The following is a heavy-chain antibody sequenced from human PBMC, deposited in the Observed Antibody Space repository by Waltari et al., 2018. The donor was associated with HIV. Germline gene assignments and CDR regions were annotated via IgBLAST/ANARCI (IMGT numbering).Heavy chain of an antibody. CDR3: EREAVAGQFDY. CDR2: IYYSGST. D-gene: IGHD6-19*01. J-gene: IGHJ4*02. CDR1: GGSISSRGYY. Sequence: QVQLQESGPGLVKPSQTLYLTCTVSGGSISSRGYYWSWIRQHPGKGLEWIGYIYYSGSTYYNASLSSRCTISVDTSKNQFSLKLSSVTAADTAVYYCEREAVAGQFDYWGQGTLVTVSS. V-gene: IGHV4-31*03.